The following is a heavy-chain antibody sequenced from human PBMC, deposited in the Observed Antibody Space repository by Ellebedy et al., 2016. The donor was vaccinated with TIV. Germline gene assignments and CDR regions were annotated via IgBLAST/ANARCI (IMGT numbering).Heavy chain of an antibody. CDR2: ILNDGNT. D-gene: IGHD5-24*01. V-gene: IGHV4-59*11. J-gene: IGHJ4*02. CDR3: VRGRDAYKTGY. Sequence: MPSETLSLTCTVSDDSISSPYCSWIRQPPGKGLEWIGYILNDGNTRYNPSLKSRVTISVDTSKKLFSLKLNSVTAADTAVYYCVRGRDAYKTGYWGQGTLVSVSS. CDR1: DDSISSPY.